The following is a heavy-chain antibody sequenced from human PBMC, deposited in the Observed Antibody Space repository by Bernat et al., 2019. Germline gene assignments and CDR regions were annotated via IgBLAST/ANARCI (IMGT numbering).Heavy chain of an antibody. V-gene: IGHV3-7*04. CDR2: IKEDGSEK. CDR1: GFAFSSAW. J-gene: IGHJ3*02. Sequence: EVRVVESGEGLVQPGGSLRLSCAASGFAFSSAWMTWVRQAPGKGLEWVANIKEDGSEKYYRDSVKGRCTISRDNAKNSLYLQMNSLRAEDTAVYYCARGDCSGGSCQRDAFDIWGQGTMVTISS. D-gene: IGHD2-15*01. CDR3: ARGDCSGGSCQRDAFDI.